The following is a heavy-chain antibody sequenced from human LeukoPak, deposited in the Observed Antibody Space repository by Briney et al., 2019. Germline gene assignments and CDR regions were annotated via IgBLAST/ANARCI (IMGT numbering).Heavy chain of an antibody. J-gene: IGHJ4*02. CDR1: GYTFTSYY. CDR3: ASLRSMAAAGTGVFDY. V-gene: IGHV1-46*01. Sequence: ASVKVFCKASGYTFTSYYMHWVRQAPGQGLEWMGIINPSGGSTSYAQKFQGRVTMTRDTSTSTVYMELSSLRSEDTAVYYCASLRSMAAAGTGVFDYWGQGTLVTVSS. D-gene: IGHD6-13*01. CDR2: INPSGGST.